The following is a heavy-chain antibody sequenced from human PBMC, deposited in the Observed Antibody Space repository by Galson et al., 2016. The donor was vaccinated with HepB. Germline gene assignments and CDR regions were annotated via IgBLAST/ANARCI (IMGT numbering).Heavy chain of an antibody. CDR3: SRYFPGAIDAFDV. CDR1: GGSLSGYY. J-gene: IGHJ3*01. V-gene: IGHV4-34*07. CDR2: IDQSGST. D-gene: IGHD2-8*02. Sequence: SETLSLTCAVYGGSLSGYYWSWIRQPPGKGLEWIGEIDQSGSTNYNPSLKSRVTLSVDTSKNRFSLNLRSVTAADTAVYFCSRYFPGAIDAFDVWGPGTMVIVS.